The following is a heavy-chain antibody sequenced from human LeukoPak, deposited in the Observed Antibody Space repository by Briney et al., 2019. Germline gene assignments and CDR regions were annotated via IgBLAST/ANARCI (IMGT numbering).Heavy chain of an antibody. CDR2: INPSGGST. CDR3: ARDLRTIAVAGIGAFDI. V-gene: IGHV1-46*01. CDR1: GYTFTSYY. Sequence: ASVKVSCKASGYTFTSYYMHWVRQAPAQGLEWMGIINPSGGSTSYAQKFQGRVTMTRDMSTSTVYMELSSLRSEDTAVYYCARDLRTIAVAGIGAFDIWGQGTMVTVSS. J-gene: IGHJ3*02. D-gene: IGHD6-19*01.